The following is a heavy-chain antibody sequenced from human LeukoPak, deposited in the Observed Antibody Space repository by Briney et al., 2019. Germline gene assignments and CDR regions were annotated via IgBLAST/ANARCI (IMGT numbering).Heavy chain of an antibody. CDR2: ISGSGGST. J-gene: IGHJ4*02. V-gene: IGHV3-23*01. Sequence: AGGSLRLSCAASGFTFSSYAMSWVRQAPGKGLEWVSAISGSGGSTYYADSVKGRFTISRDNSKNTLYLQMNSLRAGDTAVYYCARSHGDYWAFDYWGQGTLVTVSS. CDR1: GFTFSSYA. D-gene: IGHD4-17*01. CDR3: ARSHGDYWAFDY.